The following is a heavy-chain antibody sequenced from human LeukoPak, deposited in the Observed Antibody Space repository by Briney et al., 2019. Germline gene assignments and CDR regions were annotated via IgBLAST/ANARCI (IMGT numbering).Heavy chain of an antibody. CDR2: ISGSGGST. V-gene: IGHV3-23*01. CDR1: GFTVSSNY. D-gene: IGHD3-22*01. Sequence: PGGSLRLSCAASGFTVSSNYMSWVRQAPGKGLEWVSAISGSGGSTYYADSVKGRFTISRDNSKNTLYLQMNSLRAEDTAVYYCAKGGHYDSSGYGNYWGQGTLVTVSS. CDR3: AKGGHYDSSGYGNY. J-gene: IGHJ4*02.